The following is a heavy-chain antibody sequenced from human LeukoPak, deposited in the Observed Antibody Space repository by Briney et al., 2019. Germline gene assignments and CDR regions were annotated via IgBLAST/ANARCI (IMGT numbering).Heavy chain of an antibody. D-gene: IGHD1-1*01. Sequence: PSETLSLTCTVSGGSISSYYWSWIRQPPGKGLGWIGYIYYSGSTNYNPSLKSRVTISVDTSKNQFSLKLSSVTAADTAVYYCARKRLLDWFDPWGQGTLVTVSS. CDR2: IYYSGST. CDR3: ARKRLLDWFDP. V-gene: IGHV4-59*12. J-gene: IGHJ5*02. CDR1: GGSISSYY.